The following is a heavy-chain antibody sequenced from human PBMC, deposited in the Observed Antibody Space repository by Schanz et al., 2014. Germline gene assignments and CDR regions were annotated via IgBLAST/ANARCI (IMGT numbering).Heavy chain of an antibody. V-gene: IGHV3-23*04. CDR3: AKIRYDSSGYYLPYYGMDV. CDR1: GVTFSSHV. Sequence: EVQLVESGGGLVQPGGSLRLSCAASGVTFSSHVMTWVRQAPGKGLEWVSGISGSGGSTYYAASVKGRFSIPRDNSKNTLYLQMNSLRAEDTAVYYCAKIRYDSSGYYLPYYGMDVWGQGTTVTVSS. CDR2: ISGSGGST. J-gene: IGHJ6*02. D-gene: IGHD3-22*01.